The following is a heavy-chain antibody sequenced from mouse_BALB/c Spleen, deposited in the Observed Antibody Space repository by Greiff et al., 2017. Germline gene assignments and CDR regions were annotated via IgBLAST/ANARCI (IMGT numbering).Heavy chain of an antibody. CDR1: GFSLTSYG. D-gene: IGHD6-1*01. V-gene: IGHV2-2*02. CDR3: ARGRPLAY. Sequence: VQLQESGPGLVQPSQSLSITCTVSGFSLTSYGVHWVRQSPGKGLEWLGVIWSGGSTDYNAAFISRLSISKDNSKSQVFFKMNSLQANDTAIYYCARGRPLAYWGQGTLVTVSA. J-gene: IGHJ3*01. CDR2: IWSGGST.